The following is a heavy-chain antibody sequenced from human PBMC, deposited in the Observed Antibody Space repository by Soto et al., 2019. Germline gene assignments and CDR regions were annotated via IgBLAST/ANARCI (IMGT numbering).Heavy chain of an antibody. J-gene: IGHJ4*02. CDR3: ARIAVTEKAPPYYFDY. D-gene: IGHD6-19*01. CDR2: MNPNSGNT. Sequence: QVQLVQSGAEVKKPGASVKVSCKASGYTFTSYDINWVRQATGQGLEWMGWMNPNSGNTGYAQKFQGRVTMTRNTXIXXAYMELSILRSEDTAVYYCARIAVTEKAPPYYFDYWGQGTLVTVSS. V-gene: IGHV1-8*01. CDR1: GYTFTSYD.